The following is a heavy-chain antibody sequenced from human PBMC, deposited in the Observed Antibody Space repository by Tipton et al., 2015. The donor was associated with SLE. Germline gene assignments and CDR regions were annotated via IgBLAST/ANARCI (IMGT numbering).Heavy chain of an antibody. V-gene: IGHV3-23*03. Sequence: SLRLSCAASGFTFSAYHMSWVRQVPGKGLEWVSVIYSGDGSTHSADSVKGRFTISRDNSKNTLYLQMNNLRADDTAIYTCAKDTGRGFFDLWGRGTLVTVSS. CDR2: IYSGDGST. J-gene: IGHJ2*01. D-gene: IGHD3-10*01. CDR3: AKDTGRGFFDL. CDR1: GFTFSAYH.